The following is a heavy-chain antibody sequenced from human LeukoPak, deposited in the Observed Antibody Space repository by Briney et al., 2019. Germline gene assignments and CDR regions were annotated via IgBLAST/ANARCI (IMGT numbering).Heavy chain of an antibody. CDR1: GYTFTGYY. CDR2: INPNSGGT. V-gene: IGHV1-2*06. D-gene: IGHD3-10*01. CDR3: ARPRSMVRGGKNDAFDI. Sequence: ASVKVSCKASGYTFTGYYMHWVRQAPGQGLEWMGRINPNSGGTNYAQKFQGRVTMTRDTSISTAYMELSRLRSDDTAAYYCARPRSMVRGGKNDAFDIWGQGTMVTVSS. J-gene: IGHJ3*02.